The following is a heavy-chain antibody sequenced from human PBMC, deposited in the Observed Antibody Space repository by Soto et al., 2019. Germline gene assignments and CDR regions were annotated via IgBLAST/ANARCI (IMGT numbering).Heavy chain of an antibody. CDR3: ARVVRFFGGHAGY. CDR1: GYTFTGFD. CDR2: MNTNTGNT. J-gene: IGHJ4*02. Sequence: QVLLVQSGADVKKPGASVKVSCKTSGYTFTGFDINWVRQAPGQGLEWMGWMNTNTGNTGYAHKFQGRVTMTRHTSISTAYMELRRLRSEDTAVYYCARVVRFFGGHAGYWGQGTLVTVSS. V-gene: IGHV1-8*02. D-gene: IGHD3-3*01.